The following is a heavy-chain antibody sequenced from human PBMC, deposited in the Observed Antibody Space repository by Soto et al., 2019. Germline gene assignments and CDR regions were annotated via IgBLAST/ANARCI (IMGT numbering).Heavy chain of an antibody. V-gene: IGHV3-23*01. CDR1: GFTFSSYA. CDR3: AKAGATYYYDSSGYYYDY. CDR2: ISGSGGST. Sequence: GGSLILSCAASGFTFSSYAMSWVRQAPGKGLEWVSAISGSGGSTYYADSVKGRFTISRDNSKNTLYLQMNSLRAEDTAVYYCAKAGATYYYDSSGYYYDYWGQGTLVTVSS. J-gene: IGHJ4*02. D-gene: IGHD3-22*01.